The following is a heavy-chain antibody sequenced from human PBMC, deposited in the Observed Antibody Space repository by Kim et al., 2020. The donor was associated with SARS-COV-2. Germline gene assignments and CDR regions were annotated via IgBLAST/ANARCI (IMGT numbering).Heavy chain of an antibody. CDR1: GGSISSGNW. J-gene: IGHJ6*02. D-gene: IGHD4-4*01. CDR3: GRADFAYSPVGV. Sequence: SETLSLTCAVSGGSISSGNWWSWVRQPPGTGLEWIGEMYYGGSPNYNPSLKSRVTISIDKSKNQFSLKLSSVTAADTAVYYCGRADFAYSPVGVWGQGTTVTVSS. V-gene: IGHV4-4*02. CDR2: MYYGGSP.